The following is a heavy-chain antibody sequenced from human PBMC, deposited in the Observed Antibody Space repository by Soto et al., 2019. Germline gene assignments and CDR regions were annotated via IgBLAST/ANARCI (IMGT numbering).Heavy chain of an antibody. CDR2: IDGSSDYT. D-gene: IGHD2-8*01. J-gene: IGHJ4*02. CDR3: ARDLRFSSTNYFDF. V-gene: IGHV3-11*06. Sequence: PPPGKGLEWLAYIDGSSDYTNSADSVKGRFTISRDNAKNSVFLQMNNLRADDTAVYYCARDLRFSSTNYFDFWRRGNLVNGSA.